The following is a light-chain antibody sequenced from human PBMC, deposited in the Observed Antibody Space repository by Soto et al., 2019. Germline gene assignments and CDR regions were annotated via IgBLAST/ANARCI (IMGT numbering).Light chain of an antibody. CDR1: SSDLGGYSY. Sequence: QSVLTQPASVSGSPGQSITISCTGTSSDLGGYSYVSWYQQHPGKAPKLMIYEVSNRPSGVSNRFSGSKSRNTASLTISGLQAEDEADYYCSSYTISTTLVFGTGTKVTVL. J-gene: IGLJ1*01. CDR3: SSYTISTTLV. V-gene: IGLV2-14*01. CDR2: EVS.